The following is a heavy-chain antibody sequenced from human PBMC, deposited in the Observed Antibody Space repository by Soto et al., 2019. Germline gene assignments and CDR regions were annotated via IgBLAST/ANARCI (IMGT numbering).Heavy chain of an antibody. V-gene: IGHV4-59*01. J-gene: IGHJ4*02. CDR2: IYYSGST. CDR1: GGSISSYY. D-gene: IGHD4-17*01. CDR3: AREKRGDYAFVY. Sequence: PSETLSLTCTVSGGSISSYYWSWIRQPPGKGLEWIGYIYYSGSTNYNPSLKSRVTISVDTSKNQFSLKLSSVTAADTAVYYCAREKRGDYAFVYWGQGTLVTVSS.